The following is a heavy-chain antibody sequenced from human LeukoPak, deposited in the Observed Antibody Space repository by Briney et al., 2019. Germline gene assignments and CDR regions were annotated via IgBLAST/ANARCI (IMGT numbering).Heavy chain of an antibody. CDR1: GFTFSSYG. Sequence: GGSLRLSCAASGFTFSSYGMHWVRQAPGKGLEWVSGISGSGASTYYADSVKGRFTISRDNSQNTLYLQMNSLRAEDTAVYYCAKARAGDITAAFNYWGQGTLVTVSS. V-gene: IGHV3-23*01. CDR3: AKARAGDITAAFNY. D-gene: IGHD6-13*01. J-gene: IGHJ4*02. CDR2: ISGSGAST.